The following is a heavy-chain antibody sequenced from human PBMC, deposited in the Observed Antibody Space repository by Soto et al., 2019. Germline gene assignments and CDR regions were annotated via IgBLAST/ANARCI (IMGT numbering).Heavy chain of an antibody. Sequence: SGPTLVNPTQTLTLTCTFSGFSLSTSGVGVGWIRQPPGKALEWLALIYWDDDKRYSPPLKSRLTITKDTSKNQVVLTMTSMDPVDTATYYCAHTSVPGEEQLDHLRYYYYYYGMDVWGQGTTVTVSS. V-gene: IGHV2-5*02. CDR1: GFSLSTSGVG. D-gene: IGHD6-6*01. CDR2: IYWDDDK. CDR3: AHTSVPGEEQLDHLRYYYYYYGMDV. J-gene: IGHJ6*02.